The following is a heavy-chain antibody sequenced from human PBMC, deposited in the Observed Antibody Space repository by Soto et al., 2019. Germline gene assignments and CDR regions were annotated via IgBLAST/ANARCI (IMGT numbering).Heavy chain of an antibody. V-gene: IGHV4-59*01. CDR1: GGSIITYY. CDR2: ISYSGST. D-gene: IGHD2-15*01. Sequence: SETLSLTCTVSGGSIITYYWIWIRQPPGKGLEWIGYISYSGSTNYNPSLKSRVTISFDASKNEISLQVRSATAADAAVYYCARDLKEYCSDGKCNWFDPWGQGTLVTVSS. J-gene: IGHJ5*02. CDR3: ARDLKEYCSDGKCNWFDP.